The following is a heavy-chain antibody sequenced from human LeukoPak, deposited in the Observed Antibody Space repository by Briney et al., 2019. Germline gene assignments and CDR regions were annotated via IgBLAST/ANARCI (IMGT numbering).Heavy chain of an antibody. J-gene: IGHJ4*02. CDR3: ARGKYRTPLDY. CDR2: INPNDGSA. CDR1: GYTFNAYY. V-gene: IGHV1-2*02. Sequence: ASVKVSCKASGYTFNAYYMHWVRQAPGQGLEWMGWINPNDGSADYAQRFQGRVTMTRDTPISTAYMEVSRLRSDDTAVYYCARGKYRTPLDYWGQGTLVTVSS. D-gene: IGHD1-1*01.